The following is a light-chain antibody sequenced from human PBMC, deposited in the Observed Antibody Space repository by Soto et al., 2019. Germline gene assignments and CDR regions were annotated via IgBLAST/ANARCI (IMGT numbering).Light chain of an antibody. CDR1: SSDVGGYNY. V-gene: IGLV2-14*03. J-gene: IGLJ1*01. CDR2: DVT. Sequence: QSALTQPASVSGSPGQSITISCTGTSSDVGGYNYISWYQQHPGKGPTLMIYDVTNRPSGVSNRFSASKSGNTASLTISGPEAEAEADYYCSSYSSGSTVRYVFGTGTKLTVL. CDR3: SSYSSGSTVRYV.